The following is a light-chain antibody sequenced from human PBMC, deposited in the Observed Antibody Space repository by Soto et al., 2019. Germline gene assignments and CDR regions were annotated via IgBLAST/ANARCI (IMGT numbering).Light chain of an antibody. V-gene: IGKV1-8*01. Sequence: AIRMTQSPSSFSASTGDRVTITCRASQGISSYLAWYQQKPGKAPKLLIYAASSLQSGVPSRFSGSGSGTDFTLTISSLQPEDFATYYCQQSYSTPPITFGQGTRLEIK. CDR3: QQSYSTPPIT. CDR1: QGISSY. J-gene: IGKJ5*01. CDR2: AAS.